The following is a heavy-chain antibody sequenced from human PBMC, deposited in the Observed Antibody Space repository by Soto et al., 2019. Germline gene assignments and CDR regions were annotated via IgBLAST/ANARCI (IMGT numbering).Heavy chain of an antibody. CDR2: FDPEDGET. Sequence: ASVKVSCKVSGYTLTELSMHWVRQAPGKGLEWMGGFDPEDGETIYAQKFQGRVTKTEDTSTDTAYMELSSLRSEDTAVYYCATERKYYDILTGYDYWGQGTLVTVSS. V-gene: IGHV1-24*01. D-gene: IGHD3-9*01. J-gene: IGHJ4*02. CDR3: ATERKYYDILTGYDY. CDR1: GYTLTELS.